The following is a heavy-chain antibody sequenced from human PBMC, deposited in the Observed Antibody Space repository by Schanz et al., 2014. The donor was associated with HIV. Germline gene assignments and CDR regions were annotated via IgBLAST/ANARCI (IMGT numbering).Heavy chain of an antibody. CDR2: ITGSSAHT. Sequence: EVQLLEFGGGSVRPGESLRLSCAASGFTFSNYAMSWVRQAPGKGLEWVSAITGSSAHTYYADSVKGRFTISRDNSKNTLYLQMNSRRAEDTAVYFCANTEFPYSSSSDYYYGMDVWGQGTTVTVSS. J-gene: IGHJ6*02. D-gene: IGHD6-6*01. CDR1: GFTFSNYA. V-gene: IGHV3-23*01. CDR3: ANTEFPYSSSSDYYYGMDV.